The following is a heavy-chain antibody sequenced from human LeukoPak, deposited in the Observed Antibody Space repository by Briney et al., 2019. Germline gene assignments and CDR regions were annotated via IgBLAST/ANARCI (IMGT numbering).Heavy chain of an antibody. Sequence: SETLSLTCAVYGGSFSGYYWSWIRQPPGKGLEWIGEINHSGSTNYNPSLKSRVTISVDTSKNQFSLKLSSVSAADTAVYYCARVPRSIAAAGTNAFDIWGQGTMVTASS. V-gene: IGHV4-34*01. CDR3: ARVPRSIAAAGTNAFDI. J-gene: IGHJ3*02. CDR2: INHSGST. CDR1: GGSFSGYY. D-gene: IGHD6-13*01.